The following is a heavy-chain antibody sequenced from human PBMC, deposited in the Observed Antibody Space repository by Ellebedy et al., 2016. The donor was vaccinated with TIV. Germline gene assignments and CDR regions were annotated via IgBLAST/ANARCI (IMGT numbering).Heavy chain of an antibody. CDR3: ARGSDTAMFTGAY. D-gene: IGHD5-18*01. Sequence: AASVKVSCKTSGYTFTGYDLHWVRQAPGQGLEWMGWISPHSGAAYYAQKFQGRVTLTRDASSSTAYMEMRRLKSDDTAVYYWARGSDTAMFTGAYWGQGTLVIVSS. CDR1: GYTFTGYD. V-gene: IGHV1-2*02. J-gene: IGHJ4*02. CDR2: ISPHSGAA.